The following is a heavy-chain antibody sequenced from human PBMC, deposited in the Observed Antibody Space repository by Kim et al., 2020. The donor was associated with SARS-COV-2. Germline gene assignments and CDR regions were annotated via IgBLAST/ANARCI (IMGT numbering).Heavy chain of an antibody. V-gene: IGHV4-34*01. CDR1: GGSFSGYY. D-gene: IGHD3-10*01. CDR3: ARGYSGSGSYYNY. Sequence: SETLSLTCAVYGGSFSGYYWSWIRQPPGKGLEWIGEINHSGSTNYNPSLKSRVTISVDTSKNQFSLKLSSVTAADTAVYYCARGYSGSGSYYNYWGQGTLVTVSS. J-gene: IGHJ4*02. CDR2: INHSGST.